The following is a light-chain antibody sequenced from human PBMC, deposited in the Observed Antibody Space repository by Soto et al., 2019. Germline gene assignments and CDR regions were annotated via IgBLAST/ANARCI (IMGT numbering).Light chain of an antibody. V-gene: IGLV2-14*01. Sequence: QSVLTQPASVSRSPRQSITISCTGTSSDVGGYNYVSWYQQHPGKAPKLMIYDVSNRPSGVSNRFSGSKSGHTASLTISGLQAEDEAVYYWRSSTICSTLFYDVGTVT. CDR1: SSDVGGYNY. J-gene: IGLJ1*01. CDR3: RSSTICSTLFYD. CDR2: DVS.